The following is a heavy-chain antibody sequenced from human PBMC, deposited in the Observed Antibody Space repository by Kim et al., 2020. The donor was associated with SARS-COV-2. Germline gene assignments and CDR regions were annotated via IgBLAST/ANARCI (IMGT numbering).Heavy chain of an antibody. Sequence: GESLKISCRGSGYSFTSYGIGWVRQMPGKGLEWMGIIFPGDSDIRYSPSFQGQVTISADKSISTAYLQWSSLKASDTAMYYCARHETDGYNFFSNYWGQGTLVTVSS. CDR3: ARHETDGYNFFSNY. D-gene: IGHD5-12*01. CDR2: IFPGDSDI. V-gene: IGHV5-51*01. CDR1: GYSFTSYG. J-gene: IGHJ4*02.